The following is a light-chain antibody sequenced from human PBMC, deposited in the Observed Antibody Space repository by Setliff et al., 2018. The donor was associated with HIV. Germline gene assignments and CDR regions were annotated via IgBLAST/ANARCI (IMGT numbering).Light chain of an antibody. V-gene: IGLV2-23*01. Sequence: QSALAQPASVSGSPGQSITISCTGASSDFGSYNLVSWYQQHPGKVPKLLIYEGTKRPSGVSSRFSGSKSGNTASLTISGLQAEDEADYYCCSYAGDSSYVVFGGGTKGTVL. CDR1: SSDFGSYNL. CDR3: CSYAGDSSYVV. CDR2: EGT. J-gene: IGLJ2*01.